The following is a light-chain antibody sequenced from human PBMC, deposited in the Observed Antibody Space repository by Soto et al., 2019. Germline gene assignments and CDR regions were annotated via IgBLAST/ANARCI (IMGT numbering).Light chain of an antibody. Sequence: EIVMTQSPGTLSVSPGERATLSCRASQTIDTNLAWYQQKPGQAPRLLIHDASNRATGIPARFSGSGSGTDFTLTISSLEPEDFAVYYCQQRSNWPPVTFGGGTKVDIK. CDR3: QQRSNWPPVT. CDR2: DAS. CDR1: QTIDTN. V-gene: IGKV3-11*01. J-gene: IGKJ4*01.